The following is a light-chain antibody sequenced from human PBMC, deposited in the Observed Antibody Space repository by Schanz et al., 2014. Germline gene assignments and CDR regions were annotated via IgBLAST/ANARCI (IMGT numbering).Light chain of an antibody. J-gene: IGLJ2*01. CDR1: SSNIGGGYD. Sequence: QSVLTQPPSVSGAPGQRVTISCTGSSSNIGGGYDVHWYQHLPGTAPKLLINTNNNRPSGVPDRFSGSKSGTSASLAITGLQAEDEADYYCQSFDSSHVVFGGGTKLTVL. V-gene: IGLV1-40*01. CDR3: QSFDSSHVV. CDR2: TNN.